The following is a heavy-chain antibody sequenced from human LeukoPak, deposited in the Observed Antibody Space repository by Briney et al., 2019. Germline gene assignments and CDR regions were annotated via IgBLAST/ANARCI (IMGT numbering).Heavy chain of an antibody. J-gene: IGHJ4*02. CDR1: GFTFSSYA. V-gene: IGHV3-23*01. CDR3: AKDRWGSGSYYSYFDY. CDR2: ISGSGGST. D-gene: IGHD1-26*01. Sequence: GGSLRLSCAASGFTFSSYAMSWVRQAPGKGLEWVSAISGSGGSTHYADSVKGRFTISRDNSKNTLYLQMNSLRAEDTAVYYCAKDRWGSGSYYSYFDYWGQGTLVTVSS.